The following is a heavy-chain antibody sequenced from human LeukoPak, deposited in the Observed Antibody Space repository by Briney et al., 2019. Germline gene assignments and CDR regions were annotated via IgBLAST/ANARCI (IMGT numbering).Heavy chain of an antibody. Sequence: GESLKISCKGAGYSFTSQWIAWVRQMPGKGLEWMGIIYPGDSDTRYNPSFQGQVTISADKSISTAYLQWSSLKASDTAMYYCARSGTHCGSDCYSEWFDPWGQGTLVTVSS. J-gene: IGHJ5*02. D-gene: IGHD2-21*02. CDR2: IYPGDSDT. CDR1: GYSFTSQW. CDR3: ARSGTHCGSDCYSEWFDP. V-gene: IGHV5-51*01.